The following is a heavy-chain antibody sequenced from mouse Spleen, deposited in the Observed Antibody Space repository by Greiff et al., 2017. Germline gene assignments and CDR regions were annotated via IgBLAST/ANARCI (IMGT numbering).Heavy chain of an antibody. CDR3: ARGRVYYGDYEGYFDV. J-gene: IGHJ1*01. D-gene: IGHD2-13*01. CDR2: INPSNGGT. Sequence: QVQLQQPGTELVKPGASVKLSCKASGYTFTSYWMHWVKQRPGQGLEWIGNINPSNGGTNYNEKFKSKATLTVDKSSSTAYMQLSSLTSEDSAVYYCARGRVYYGDYEGYFDVWGAGTTVTVSS. V-gene: IGHV1-53*01. CDR1: GYTFTSYW.